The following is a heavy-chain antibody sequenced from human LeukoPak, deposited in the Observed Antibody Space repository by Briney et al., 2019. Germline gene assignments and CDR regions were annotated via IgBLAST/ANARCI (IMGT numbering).Heavy chain of an antibody. V-gene: IGHV4-39*01. D-gene: IGHD5-24*01. CDR3: ARRDGYNGAPYY. CDR2: ISYNEST. Sequence: SETLSLTCIVSGGSIGSSSYHWGWIRQPPGKGLEWIGHISYNESTYYNPSLKSRVTISVDTSKNQFSLRLSSVTAADTAVYYCARRDGYNGAPYYWGQGTLVTVSS. CDR1: GGSIGSSSYH. J-gene: IGHJ4*02.